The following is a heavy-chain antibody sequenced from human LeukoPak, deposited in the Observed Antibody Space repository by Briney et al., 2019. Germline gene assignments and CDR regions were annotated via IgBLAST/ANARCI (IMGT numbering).Heavy chain of an antibody. CDR3: AKPLYYYDSSGYHGTNAFDI. V-gene: IGHV3-9*01. Sequence: GGSLRLSCTASGFTFDDYAMHWVGHAPGKGLEWVSGISWNSGSIDYADSVKGRFTISRDNAKNSLYLQMNSLRAEDTALYYCAKPLYYYDSSGYHGTNAFDIWGQGTMVTVSS. CDR1: GFTFDDYA. CDR2: ISWNSGSI. D-gene: IGHD3-22*01. J-gene: IGHJ3*02.